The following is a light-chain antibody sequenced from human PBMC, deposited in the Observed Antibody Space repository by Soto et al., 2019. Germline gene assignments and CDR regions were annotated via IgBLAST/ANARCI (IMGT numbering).Light chain of an antibody. J-gene: IGLJ1*01. CDR3: YSYAGENLYV. CDR2: EGT. Sequence: QSALTQPASVSASPGQSITIPCTGTSSDVGSYNLVSWLQQHPGKVPKLLIYEGTERPSGLSDRFSGSKSGTTASLTISGLQAEDEAHYYCYSYAGENLYVFGTGTKVTVL. V-gene: IGLV2-23*01. CDR1: SSDVGSYNL.